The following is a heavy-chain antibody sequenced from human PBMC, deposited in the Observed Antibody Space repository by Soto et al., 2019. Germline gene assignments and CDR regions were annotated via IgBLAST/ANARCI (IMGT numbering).Heavy chain of an antibody. CDR3: ARDLSPIAARLSWFDP. V-gene: IGHV1-18*01. CDR2: ISAYNGNT. J-gene: IGHJ5*02. D-gene: IGHD6-6*01. CDR1: GYTFTSYG. Sequence: ASVKVSWKASGYTFTSYGISLVRQAPGQGLEWMGWISAYNGNTNYARKLQGRVTMTTDTSTSTAYMELRSLRSDDTAVYYCARDLSPIAARLSWFDPWGQGTLVTVSS.